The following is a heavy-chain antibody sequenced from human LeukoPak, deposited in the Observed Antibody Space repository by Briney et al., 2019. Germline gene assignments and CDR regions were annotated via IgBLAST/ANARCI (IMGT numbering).Heavy chain of an antibody. Sequence: GGSLRLSCAASGFTFSSYAMHWVRQAPGRGLEWVAVITYDGSNKYYADSVKGRFTISRDNSKNTLYLQMNSLRAEDTAVYYCARGQSTPKNYYGSGSYYTALDYWGQGTLVTVSS. V-gene: IGHV3-30-3*01. J-gene: IGHJ4*02. CDR2: ITYDGSNK. D-gene: IGHD3-10*01. CDR3: ARGQSTPKNYYGSGSYYTALDY. CDR1: GFTFSSYA.